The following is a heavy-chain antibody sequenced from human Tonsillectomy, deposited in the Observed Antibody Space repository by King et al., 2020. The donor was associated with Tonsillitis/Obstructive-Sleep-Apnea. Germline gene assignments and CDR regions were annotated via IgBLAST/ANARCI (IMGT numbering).Heavy chain of an antibody. J-gene: IGHJ6*02. CDR2: ISYDGSNK. CDR1: GFTFSSYG. CDR3: AKPFRRGDYYSGMDV. D-gene: IGHD3-10*01. V-gene: IGHV3-30*18. Sequence: HVQLVESGGGVVQAGRSLRLSCAASGFTFSSYGMHWVRQAPGKGLEWVALISYDGSNKYYADSVKGRFTISRDNSNDMLYLQMNSLRAEDSAVYFCAKPFRRGDYYSGMDVWGQGTTVTVSS.